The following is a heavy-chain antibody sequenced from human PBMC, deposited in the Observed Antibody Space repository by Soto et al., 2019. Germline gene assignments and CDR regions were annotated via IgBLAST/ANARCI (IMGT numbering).Heavy chain of an antibody. V-gene: IGHV4-59*08. D-gene: IGHD3-10*01. CDR3: ARQGFGPLHGLVDV. CDR1: GGSISSYY. CDR2: VHHSWGS. Sequence: QVQLQESGPGLVKPSETLSLSCTVSGGSISSYYWSWFRQSPGKRMDWIGYVHHSWGSSYNPSLQSRVAISLDTSKRQFSLKVTSVTATDTAVYYCARQGFGPLHGLVDVWGQGTTVTVSS. J-gene: IGHJ6*02.